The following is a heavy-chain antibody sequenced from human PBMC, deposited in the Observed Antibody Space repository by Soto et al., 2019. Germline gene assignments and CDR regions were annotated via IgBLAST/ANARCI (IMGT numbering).Heavy chain of an antibody. CDR2: INAGNGNT. J-gene: IGHJ4*02. CDR3: ARDNGIITMIVVVPLSPTFDY. CDR1: GYTFTSYA. Sequence: GASVKVSCKASGYTFTSYAMHWVRQAPGQRLEWMGWINAGNGNTKYSQKFQGRVTITRDTSASTAYMELSSLRSEDTAVYYCARDNGIITMIVVVPLSPTFDYWGQGTLVTVSS. V-gene: IGHV1-3*01. D-gene: IGHD3-22*01.